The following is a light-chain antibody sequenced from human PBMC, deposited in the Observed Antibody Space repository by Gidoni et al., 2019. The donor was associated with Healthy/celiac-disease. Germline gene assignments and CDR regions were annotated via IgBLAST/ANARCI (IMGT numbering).Light chain of an antibody. J-gene: IGKJ4*01. CDR3: QQRSNWLALT. CDR2: DAS. Sequence: PATLSLSPGERATLSCRASQSVSSYLAWYQQKPGQAPRLLIYDASNRATGIPARFSGSGSGTDFTLTISSLEPEDFAVYYCQQRSNWLALTFGGXTKVEIK. CDR1: QSVSSY. V-gene: IGKV3-11*01.